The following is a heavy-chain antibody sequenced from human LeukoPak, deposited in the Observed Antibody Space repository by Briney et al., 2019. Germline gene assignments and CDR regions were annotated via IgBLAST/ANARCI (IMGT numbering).Heavy chain of an antibody. D-gene: IGHD3-22*01. CDR2: IKQDGSEK. V-gene: IGHV3-7*01. CDR1: GFSFSTYW. CDR3: ARDLTYHYDPTSDY. Sequence: GGSLRLSCAASGFSFSTYWMSWVRQASGKGLEWVANIKQDGSEKYYVDSVKGRFTISRDNAKNSLYLQMSSLRADDTAVYYCARDLTYHYDPTSDYWGQGTLVTVSS. J-gene: IGHJ4*02.